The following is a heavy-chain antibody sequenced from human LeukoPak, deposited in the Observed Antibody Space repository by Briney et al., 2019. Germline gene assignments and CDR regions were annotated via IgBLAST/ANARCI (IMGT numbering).Heavy chain of an antibody. J-gene: IGHJ4*02. Sequence: SETLSLTCTVSGGSISSYYWSWIRQPPGKGLEWLGYIYYSGSTNYNPSLKGRVTISVDTSKNQFSLKLSSVTAADTAVYYCARGRNYYDIVYFDYWGQGTLVTVSS. D-gene: IGHD3-22*01. CDR3: ARGRNYYDIVYFDY. CDR1: GGSISSYY. V-gene: IGHV4-59*01. CDR2: IYYSGST.